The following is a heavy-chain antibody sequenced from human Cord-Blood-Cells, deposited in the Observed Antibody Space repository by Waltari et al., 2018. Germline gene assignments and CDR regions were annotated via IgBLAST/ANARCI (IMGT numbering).Heavy chain of an antibody. J-gene: IGHJ5*02. CDR3: ARSGVAAAYTWFDP. CDR2: INHSGST. D-gene: IGHD6-13*01. CDR1: GGSFSGYY. Sequence: QVQLQQWGAGLLKPSETLSLTCAVYGGSFSGYYWSWIRQPPGKGLEWIGEINHSGSTNDTPSLKSRVTRSVDTSKNQFALKLSSVTASDTAVYYCARSGVAAAYTWFDPWGQGTLVTVSS. V-gene: IGHV4-34*01.